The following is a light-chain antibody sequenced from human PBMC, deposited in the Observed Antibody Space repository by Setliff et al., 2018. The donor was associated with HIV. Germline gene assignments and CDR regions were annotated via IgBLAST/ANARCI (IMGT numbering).Light chain of an antibody. CDR2: DVT. Sequence: QSALAQPAPVSGSPGQSVTISCTGTTSDVGGYNYVSWYQQHPGKAPKLMIYDVTNRPSGISDRFSGSKSANTASLTISGLQADDEADYYCSSYTSTSTRVFGTGTKVTVL. J-gene: IGLJ1*01. CDR1: TSDVGGYNY. V-gene: IGLV2-14*03. CDR3: SSYTSTSTRV.